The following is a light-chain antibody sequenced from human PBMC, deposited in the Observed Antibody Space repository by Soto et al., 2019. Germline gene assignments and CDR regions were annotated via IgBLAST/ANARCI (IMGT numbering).Light chain of an antibody. CDR1: QSVSTN. CDR2: GAS. V-gene: IGKV3-15*01. CDR3: QQYNAWPSRT. J-gene: IGKJ2*02. Sequence: LGLTQSPAALSVSPGERATLSCRASQSVSTNLAWYQQKPGQPPRLLIYGASTRATGVPARFSGSGSGTEFTLTISSMQSEDVAVYYCQQYNAWPSRTFGQGTKVDI.